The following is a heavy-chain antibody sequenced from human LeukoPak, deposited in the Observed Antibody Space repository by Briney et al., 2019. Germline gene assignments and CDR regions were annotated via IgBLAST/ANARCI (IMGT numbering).Heavy chain of an antibody. CDR3: AREIVGATPGDAFDI. D-gene: IGHD1-26*01. J-gene: IGHJ3*02. Sequence: SETLSLTCTVSGGSISSYYWSWIRQPAGKGLEWIGRIYTSGSTNYNPSLKSRVTMSVDTSKNQFSLQLNSVTPEDTAVYYCAREIVGATPGDAFDIWGQGTMVTVSS. V-gene: IGHV4-4*07. CDR1: GGSISSYY. CDR2: IYTSGST.